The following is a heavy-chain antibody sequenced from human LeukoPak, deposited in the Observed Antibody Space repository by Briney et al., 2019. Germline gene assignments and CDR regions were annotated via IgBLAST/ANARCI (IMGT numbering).Heavy chain of an antibody. Sequence: GGSLRLSCAGSGFTFSDFGTSWVRQAPGKGLEWVSSISGSTKSVYYADSVRGRFTISRDNAQNSLSLQLNSLRVEDTAVYYCARDTYSSGSYNAWGQGTLVIVSS. CDR3: ARDTYSSGSYNA. J-gene: IGHJ4*02. CDR1: GFTFSDFG. V-gene: IGHV3-21*01. CDR2: ISGSTKSV. D-gene: IGHD1-26*01.